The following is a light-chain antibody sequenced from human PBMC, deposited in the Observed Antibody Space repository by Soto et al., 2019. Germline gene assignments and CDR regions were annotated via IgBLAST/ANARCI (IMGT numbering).Light chain of an antibody. V-gene: IGLV2-23*03. CDR3: CSYAGINTFVV. J-gene: IGLJ2*01. CDR2: EGS. Sequence: QSVLTQPASVSGSPGQSITIFCTGTSSDVGSYNLVSWYQEHPGKAPKLMIYEGSKRPSGVSNRFSGSKSGNTASLTISGLQADDEADYYCCSYAGINTFVVFGGGTKVTVL. CDR1: SSDVGSYNL.